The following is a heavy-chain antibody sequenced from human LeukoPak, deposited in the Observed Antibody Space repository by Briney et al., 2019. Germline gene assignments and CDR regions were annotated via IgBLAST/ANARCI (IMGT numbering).Heavy chain of an antibody. CDR2: ISGSGGST. D-gene: IGHD3-10*01. CDR3: AKDGFPVMDV. Sequence: PGGSLRLSGAASGFTFSSYGMSWVRQAPGKGLEWVSAISGSGGSTYYADSVKGRFTISRDNSKNTLYLQMNSLRAEDTAVYYCAKDGFPVMDVWGKGTTVTVSS. CDR1: GFTFSSYG. J-gene: IGHJ6*04. V-gene: IGHV3-23*01.